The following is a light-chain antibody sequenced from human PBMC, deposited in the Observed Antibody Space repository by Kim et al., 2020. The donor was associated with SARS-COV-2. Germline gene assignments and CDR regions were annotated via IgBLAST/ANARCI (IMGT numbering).Light chain of an antibody. CDR2: AAS. J-gene: IGKJ2*01. CDR1: QGICNS. CDR3: QQYNSVPYT. Sequence: SASVGDSITITCQASQGICNSLNWYQQRPGKPPKLLLYAASTLQTGVPSRFSGSGSGTLFTFTVSSLQPEDVATYYCQQYNSVPYTFGQGTKLEI. V-gene: IGKV1-33*01.